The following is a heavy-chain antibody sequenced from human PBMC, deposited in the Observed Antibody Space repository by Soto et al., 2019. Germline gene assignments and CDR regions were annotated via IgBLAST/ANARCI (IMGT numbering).Heavy chain of an antibody. V-gene: IGHV3-23*01. Sequence: GGSLRLSCADSGFTFNNYAMSWVRQAPGKGLEWVSSINNGGDNIYYADCVKGRFTISRDNSKSTLYLQMNSLRAEDTAVYYCAKTFLARYCSSSICYDPADYFDYWGQGTLVTVSS. CDR1: GFTFNNYA. J-gene: IGHJ4*02. CDR2: INNGGDNI. CDR3: AKTFLARYCSSSICYDPADYFDY. D-gene: IGHD2-2*01.